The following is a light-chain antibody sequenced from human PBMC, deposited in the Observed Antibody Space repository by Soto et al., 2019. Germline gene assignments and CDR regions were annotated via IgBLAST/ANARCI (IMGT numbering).Light chain of an antibody. CDR2: DVS. CDR1: RSVDGY. Sequence: EIVLTQSPATLSLSPGERATLSCRASRSVDGYLAWYQQRPGQAPRLLMYDVSNRATGIPARFSGSGSGTDFNLTISRLEPEDFGIYYCQQRSSRNTFGQGTKLEIK. J-gene: IGKJ2*01. V-gene: IGKV3-11*01. CDR3: QQRSSRNT.